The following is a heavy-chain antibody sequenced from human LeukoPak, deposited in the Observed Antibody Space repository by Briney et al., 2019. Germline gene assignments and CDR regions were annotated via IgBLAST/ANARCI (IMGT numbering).Heavy chain of an antibody. J-gene: IGHJ4*02. CDR1: GGSFSGYY. CDR3: ARGPNDYYDSSGYYSD. V-gene: IGHV4-34*01. D-gene: IGHD3-22*01. CDR2: INHSGST. Sequence: PSETLSLTCAVYGGSFSGYYWSWIRQPPGKGLEWIGEINHSGSTNYNPSLKSRVTISVDTSKNQFSLKLSSVTAADTAVYYCARGPNDYYDSSGYYSDWGQGTLVTVSS.